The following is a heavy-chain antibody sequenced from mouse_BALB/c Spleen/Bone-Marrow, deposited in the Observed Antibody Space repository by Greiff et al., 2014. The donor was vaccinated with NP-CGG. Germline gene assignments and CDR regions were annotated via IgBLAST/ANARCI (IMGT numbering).Heavy chain of an antibody. Sequence: VKLMESGAELVRPGTSVKISCKASGYTFTNYWLGRVKQRPGHGLEWIGDIYPGGGYTNYNEKFKGKATLTADTSSSTAYMQLSSLTSEDSAVYFCARRGTGVDYWGQGTTLTVSS. J-gene: IGHJ2*01. V-gene: IGHV1-63*02. D-gene: IGHD4-1*01. CDR3: ARRGTGVDY. CDR2: IYPGGGYT. CDR1: GYTFTNYW.